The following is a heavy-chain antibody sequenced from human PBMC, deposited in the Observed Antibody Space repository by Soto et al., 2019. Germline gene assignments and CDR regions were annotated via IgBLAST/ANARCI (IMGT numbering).Heavy chain of an antibody. CDR1: GGSIKDSRYY. J-gene: IGHJ4*02. V-gene: IGHV4-39*01. Sequence: QLQLQESGPGLVKPSETLSLTCTVSGGSIKDSRYYWGWIRQPPGKGLEWIGNIYYSGTTHYNPSLNSRVTISVDTSKNQFSLNLISVTAADSALYFCARRLATTGVYFDSWGQGALVIVSS. D-gene: IGHD1-1*01. CDR3: ARRLATTGVYFDS. CDR2: IYYSGTT.